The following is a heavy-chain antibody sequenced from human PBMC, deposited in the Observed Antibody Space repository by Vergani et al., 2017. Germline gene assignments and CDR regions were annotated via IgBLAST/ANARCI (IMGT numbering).Heavy chain of an antibody. Sequence: EVQLVESGGGLVKPGGSLRLSCAASGFTFSSYSMNWVRPAPGKGLEWVSSISSSSSYIYYADSVKGRFTISRDNAKNSLYLQMNSLRAEDTAVYYCARSPQWLVQDYWGQGTLVTVSS. J-gene: IGHJ4*02. D-gene: IGHD6-19*01. V-gene: IGHV3-21*01. CDR3: ARSPQWLVQDY. CDR1: GFTFSSYS. CDR2: ISSSSSYI.